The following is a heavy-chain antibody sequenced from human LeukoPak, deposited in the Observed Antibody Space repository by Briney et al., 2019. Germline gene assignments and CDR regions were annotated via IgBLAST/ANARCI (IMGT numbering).Heavy chain of an antibody. CDR1: GFTFSSYW. Sequence: PGGSPRLSCAASGFTFSSYWMHWVRQAPGKGLAWVSRISNDGTTTTYADSVKGRFTISRDNAKNTLYLQMNSLRVEDTAIYYCAKMTAPAYWGQGTLVTVSS. D-gene: IGHD5-18*01. CDR3: AKMTAPAY. V-gene: IGHV3-74*01. CDR2: ISNDGTTT. J-gene: IGHJ4*02.